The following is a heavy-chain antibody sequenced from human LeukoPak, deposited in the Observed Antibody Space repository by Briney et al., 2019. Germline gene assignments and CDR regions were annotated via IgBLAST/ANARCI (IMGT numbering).Heavy chain of an antibody. V-gene: IGHV3-21*06. CDR1: GFTFSTSG. CDR3: ATETNGRHYDY. CDR2: IGPTGSDR. J-gene: IGHJ4*02. Sequence: GGSLGLSCTASGFTFSTSGFNWVRKAQGKGLKWVASIGPTGSDRYHADSIKGRFTISRDNANNFLYLQMNSLRAEDTAVYYCATETNGRHYDYWGQGTLLTVSS. D-gene: IGHD1-14*01.